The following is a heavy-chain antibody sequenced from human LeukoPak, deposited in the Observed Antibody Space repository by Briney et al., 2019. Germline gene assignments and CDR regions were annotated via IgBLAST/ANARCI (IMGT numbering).Heavy chain of an antibody. CDR2: IKQDESEK. V-gene: IGHV3-7*01. D-gene: IGHD3-22*01. Sequence: GGSLRLSCAASGFTFSGYWMSWVRQAPGKGLEWVANIKQDESEKNYVESVKGRFTISRDNAKNSLFLQMNSLRAEDTAIYYCAKDAHYYESGTYCYYFDSWGQGTLVTVSS. CDR1: GFTFSGYW. CDR3: AKDAHYYESGTYCYYFDS. J-gene: IGHJ4*02.